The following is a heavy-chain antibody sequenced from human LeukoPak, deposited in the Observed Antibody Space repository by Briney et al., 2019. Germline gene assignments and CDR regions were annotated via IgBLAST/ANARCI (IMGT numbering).Heavy chain of an antibody. Sequence: SETLSLTCIVSGGSISSYYWSWIRQPPGKGLEWIGYIYYSGSTNYNPSLKSRVTISVDTSKNQFSLKLSSVTAADTAVYYCARLTRITMIADYWGQGTLVTVSS. D-gene: IGHD3-22*01. V-gene: IGHV4-59*08. CDR3: ARLTRITMIADY. CDR1: GGSISSYY. CDR2: IYYSGST. J-gene: IGHJ4*02.